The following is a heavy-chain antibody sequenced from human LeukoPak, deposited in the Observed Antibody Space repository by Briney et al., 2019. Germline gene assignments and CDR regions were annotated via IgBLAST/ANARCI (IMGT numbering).Heavy chain of an antibody. V-gene: IGHV3-30*04. Sequence: GGSLRLSCAASGFTSSAIHWVRQSPGKGLEWLAIISFDGAYRYYADSVKGRFTISRDISKNTIYLQMSSLTADDAALYYCAKDQQGGAGSGRFDYWGQGTLVTVSS. CDR3: AKDQQGGAGSGRFDY. CDR1: GFTSSA. CDR2: ISFDGAYR. D-gene: IGHD3-10*01. J-gene: IGHJ4*02.